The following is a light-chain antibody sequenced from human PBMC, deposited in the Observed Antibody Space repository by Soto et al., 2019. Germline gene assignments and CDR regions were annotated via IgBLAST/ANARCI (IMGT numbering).Light chain of an antibody. Sequence: QPVLTKPPSVSGAPGQRVAISCTGSSSNIGAEYDVHWYQQLPGTAPKRLIYGDNNRPSGVPDRFSGSKSGTSASLAITGLQPEDEADYYCQSYDSSLTTFVFGTGTKLTVL. J-gene: IGLJ1*01. V-gene: IGLV1-40*01. CDR2: GDN. CDR1: SSNIGAEYD. CDR3: QSYDSSLTTFV.